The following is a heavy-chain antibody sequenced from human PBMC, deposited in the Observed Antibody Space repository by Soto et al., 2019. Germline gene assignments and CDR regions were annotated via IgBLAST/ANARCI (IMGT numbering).Heavy chain of an antibody. J-gene: IGHJ4*02. V-gene: IGHV3-11*05. Sequence: QVQLVESGGGLVKPGGSLRLSCAVSGFTFSDYYMTWIRQAPGKGLEWVSYISSSTSHTNYADSVKGRFTISRDNAKNSLFLQMHSLRAEDTAVYYCARCRGAAADYFDFWGQGTLVTVSS. D-gene: IGHD6-13*01. CDR1: GFTFSDYY. CDR2: ISSSTSHT. CDR3: ARCRGAAADYFDF.